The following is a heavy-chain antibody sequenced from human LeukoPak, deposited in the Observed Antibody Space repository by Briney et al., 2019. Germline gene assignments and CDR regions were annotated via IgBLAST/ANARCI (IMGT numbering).Heavy chain of an antibody. Sequence: PGGSLRLSCAASGFTFSSYGMHWVRQAPGKGLEWVAVISYDGSNKYYADSVKGRFTISRDNSKNTLCLQMNSLRAEDTAVYYCAKDLAVAGDIDWGQGTLVTVSS. D-gene: IGHD6-19*01. CDR2: ISYDGSNK. CDR1: GFTFSSYG. J-gene: IGHJ4*02. V-gene: IGHV3-30*18. CDR3: AKDLAVAGDID.